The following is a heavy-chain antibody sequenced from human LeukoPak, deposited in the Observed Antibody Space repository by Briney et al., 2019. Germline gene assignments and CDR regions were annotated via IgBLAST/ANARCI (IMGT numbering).Heavy chain of an antibody. V-gene: IGHV4-59*01. CDR3: ARELGSGWHSNWLDP. D-gene: IGHD6-19*01. Sequence: SETLSLTCTVSGGSISSYYWSWIRQPPGKGLEWIGYIYYSGSTNYNPSLKSRVTISVDTSKNQFSLKLSSVTAADTAVYYCARELGSGWHSNWLDPWGQGTLVTVSS. CDR2: IYYSGST. CDR1: GGSISSYY. J-gene: IGHJ5*02.